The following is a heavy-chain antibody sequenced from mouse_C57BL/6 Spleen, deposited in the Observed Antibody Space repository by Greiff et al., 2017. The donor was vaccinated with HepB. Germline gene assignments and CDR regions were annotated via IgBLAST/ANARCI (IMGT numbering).Heavy chain of an antibody. Sequence: DVQLVESGGGLVKPGGSLKLSCAASGFTFSDYGMHWVRQAPEKGLEWVAYISSGSSTIYYADTVKGRFTISRDNAKNTLFLQMTSLRSEDTAMYYCARNYGNYVYYFDYWGQGTTLTVSS. CDR2: ISSGSSTI. CDR1: GFTFSDYG. J-gene: IGHJ2*01. D-gene: IGHD2-1*01. V-gene: IGHV5-17*01. CDR3: ARNYGNYVYYFDY.